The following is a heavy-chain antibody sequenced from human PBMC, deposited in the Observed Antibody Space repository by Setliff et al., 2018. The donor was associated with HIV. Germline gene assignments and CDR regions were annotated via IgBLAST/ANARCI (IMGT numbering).Heavy chain of an antibody. D-gene: IGHD6-13*01. CDR1: RGSISSDNW. Sequence: ASETLSLTCAVSRGSISSDNWWTWLRQPPGKGLEWIGEIYHSGSTNYNASLKSRVTISIDKSKSQFSLKLSSVTAADTALYYCARGQHSSTWGALFDYWGQGTLVTVSS. J-gene: IGHJ4*02. CDR2: IYHSGST. V-gene: IGHV4-4*02. CDR3: ARGQHSSTWGALFDY.